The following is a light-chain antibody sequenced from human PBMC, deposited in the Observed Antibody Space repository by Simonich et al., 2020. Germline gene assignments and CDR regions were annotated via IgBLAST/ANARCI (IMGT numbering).Light chain of an antibody. CDR3: QQYNSYSRT. V-gene: IGKV1-5*03. CDR2: KAS. J-gene: IGKJ1*01. Sequence: DIQMTQSPSTLSASVGDRVTITCLPSQGISSWLAWYQQKPGKAPKLLIYKASSLESGVPSRFSGSGSGTEFTLTISSLQPDDFATYYCQQYNSYSRTFGQGTKVEIK. CDR1: QGISSW.